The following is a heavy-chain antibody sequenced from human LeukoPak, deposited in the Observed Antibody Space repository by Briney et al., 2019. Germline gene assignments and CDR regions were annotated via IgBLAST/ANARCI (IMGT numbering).Heavy chain of an antibody. Sequence: GASVKVSCKASGGTFSSYAISWVRQAPGQGLEWMGGIIPIFGTANYAQKFQGRVTITADESTSTAYMELSSLRSEDTAVYYCARVIHYYDSSGYYRGAEFDYWGQGTLVTVSS. CDR2: IIPIFGTA. CDR3: ARVIHYYDSSGYYRGAEFDY. D-gene: IGHD3-22*01. CDR1: GGTFSSYA. V-gene: IGHV1-69*13. J-gene: IGHJ4*02.